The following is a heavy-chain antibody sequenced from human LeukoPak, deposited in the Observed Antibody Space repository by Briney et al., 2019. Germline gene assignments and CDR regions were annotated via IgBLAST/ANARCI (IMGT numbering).Heavy chain of an antibody. CDR1: GFSFSGHW. D-gene: IGHD1-26*01. J-gene: IGHJ4*02. CDR2: IKADGSEK. Sequence: RGSLRLSCAASGFSFSGHWMNWVRQPPGKGMEWVANIKADGSEKYYVDSVKGRFTISRDDAKSTVDLQMDNLRAEDTAIYYCAYRNNFEYWGQGALVTVSS. CDR3: AYRNNFEY. V-gene: IGHV3-7*05.